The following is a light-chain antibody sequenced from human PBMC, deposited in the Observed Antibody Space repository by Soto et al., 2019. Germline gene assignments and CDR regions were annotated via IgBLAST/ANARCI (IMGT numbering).Light chain of an antibody. CDR1: SSDVGDYNS. CDR3: SSYTSTTTLFV. CDR2: EVS. Sequence: QSVLTQPASVSGSPGQSITISCTGASSDVGDYNSVSWYQQHPGKAPKLMIYEVSNRPSGVSNRFSGSKSYNTASLTISGLQAEDEADYYCSSYTSTTTLFVFGTGTKLTVL. V-gene: IGLV2-14*01. J-gene: IGLJ1*01.